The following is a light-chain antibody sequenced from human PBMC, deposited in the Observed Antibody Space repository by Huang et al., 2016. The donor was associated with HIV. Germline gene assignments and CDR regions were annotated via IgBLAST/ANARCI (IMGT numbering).Light chain of an antibody. CDR3: QQYDNIHWS. Sequence: DVQMTQSPSSLSASVGDRVTITCQASQDISNYLNWYQQKPGKAPKLWLSDASNLETGVPTRFSGGGSGTDFTFTISSLQPEDIATYYCQQYDNIHWSFGQGTRVDI. CDR1: QDISNY. J-gene: IGKJ1*01. CDR2: DAS. V-gene: IGKV1-33*01.